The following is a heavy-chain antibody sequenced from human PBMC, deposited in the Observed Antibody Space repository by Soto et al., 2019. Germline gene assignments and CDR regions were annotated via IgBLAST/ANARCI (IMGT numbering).Heavy chain of an antibody. CDR2: IIPVFGTA. Sequence: QVQLVQSGAEVKKPGSSVKDSCKASGGSLSDYGISWVRQAPGQGLEWMGGIIPVFGTANYAQKFQGRVTITADESTNIVYMDVTSLRSEDTAVYYCARGDATKIVVTTYYAMDVWGQGTTVTVSS. CDR1: GGSLSDYG. D-gene: IGHD4-17*01. CDR3: ARGDATKIVVTTYYAMDV. J-gene: IGHJ6*02. V-gene: IGHV1-69*12.